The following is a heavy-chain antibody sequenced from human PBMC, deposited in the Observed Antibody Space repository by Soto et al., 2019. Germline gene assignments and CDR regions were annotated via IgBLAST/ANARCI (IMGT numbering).Heavy chain of an antibody. Sequence: QVQLVQSGAEVKEPGSSVRVSCKASGGTFDNFIMNWVRQTPGQGLEWMGGIVPMLGTPTYAEKFKGRVTISATGSTSTMYMEVTSLRSDYTAIYYCARNGTYSSSLSQYSGMAVWGQGTTVTVSS. CDR3: ARNGTYSSSLSQYSGMAV. D-gene: IGHD1-26*01. V-gene: IGHV1-69*01. CDR1: GGTFDNFI. J-gene: IGHJ6*02. CDR2: IVPMLGTP.